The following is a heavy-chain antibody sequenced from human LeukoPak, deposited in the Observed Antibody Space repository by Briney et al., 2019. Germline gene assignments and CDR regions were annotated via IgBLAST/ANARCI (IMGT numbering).Heavy chain of an antibody. D-gene: IGHD7-27*01. V-gene: IGHV3-15*01. CDR2: IKNRVAGGTA. J-gene: IGHJ4*02. CDR1: GFSFANAY. Sequence: GGSLRLSCAASGFSFANAYMSWVRQAPGKGLGWVGRIKNRVAGGTADYSAPVKGRFTISRDDSKNTLYLQMNSLKTEDTAVYYCTSDWGVLADNWGQGTLVTVSS. CDR3: TSDWGVLADN.